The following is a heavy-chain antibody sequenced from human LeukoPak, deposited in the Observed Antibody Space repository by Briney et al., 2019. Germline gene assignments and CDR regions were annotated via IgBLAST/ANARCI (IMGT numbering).Heavy chain of an antibody. CDR3: ARVGVVVAATGNLWFDP. CDR2: ISSRGTTI. CDR1: GFTFSSYE. D-gene: IGHD2-15*01. J-gene: IGHJ5*02. Sequence: PGGSLRLSCAASGFTFSSYEMNWVRQAPGKGLEWVSYISSRGTTIYYADSMKGRFTISRDNAKNSLYLQMNSLRAEDTAVYYCARVGVVVAATGNLWFDPWGQGTLVTVSS. V-gene: IGHV3-48*03.